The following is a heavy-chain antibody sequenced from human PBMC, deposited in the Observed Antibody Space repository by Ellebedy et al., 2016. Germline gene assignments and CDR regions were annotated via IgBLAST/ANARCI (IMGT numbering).Heavy chain of an antibody. J-gene: IGHJ3*02. D-gene: IGHD5-18*01. Sequence: SETLSLTCTVSGGSISSSSYYWGWIRQPPGKGLEWIGSIYYSGSTYYNPSLKSRVTISVDTSKNQFSLKLSSVTAADTAVYYCARHPTLGRIRGYSYGYAFDIWGQGTMVTVSS. V-gene: IGHV4-39*01. CDR1: GGSISSSSYY. CDR3: ARHPTLGRIRGYSYGYAFDI. CDR2: IYYSGST.